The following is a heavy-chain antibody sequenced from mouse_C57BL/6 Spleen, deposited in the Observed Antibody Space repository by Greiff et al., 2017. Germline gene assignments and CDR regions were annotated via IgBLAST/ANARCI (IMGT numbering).Heavy chain of an antibody. Sequence: QVHVKQSGPELVKPGASVKISCKASGYAFSSSWMNWVKQRPGKGLEWIGRIYPGDGDTNYNGKFKGKATLTADKSSSTAYMQLSSLTSEDSAVYFCAKGDYGNSYYAMDYWGQGTSVTVSS. CDR3: AKGDYGNSYYAMDY. J-gene: IGHJ4*01. CDR1: GYAFSSSW. V-gene: IGHV1-82*01. CDR2: IYPGDGDT. D-gene: IGHD2-1*01.